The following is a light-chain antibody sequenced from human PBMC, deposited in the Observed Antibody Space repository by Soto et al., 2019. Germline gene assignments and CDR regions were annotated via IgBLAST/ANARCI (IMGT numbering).Light chain of an antibody. CDR3: QQYNDWPPWT. CDR2: GAS. CDR1: QSVSSY. J-gene: IGKJ1*01. V-gene: IGKV3-15*01. Sequence: EIVLTQSPVTLSLSPGERATLSCRASQSVSSYLAWYQQRPGQAPRLLIYGASTRATGIPARFSGSGSGTEFTLTISSLQSEDFAVYYCQQYNDWPPWTFGQGTKVDIK.